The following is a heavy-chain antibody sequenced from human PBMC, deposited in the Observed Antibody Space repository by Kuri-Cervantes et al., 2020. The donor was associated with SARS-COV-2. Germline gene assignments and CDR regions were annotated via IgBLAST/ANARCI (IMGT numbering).Heavy chain of an antibody. CDR3: AKGPYYDFWSGYYTTGLFDYYGMDV. V-gene: IGHV3-23*01. CDR1: EFTFSSYA. CDR2: ISGSGGST. J-gene: IGHJ6*02. Sequence: GGSLRLSCAASEFTFSSYAMSWVRQAPGKGLEWVSAISGSGGSTYYADSVKGRFTISRDNSKNTLYLQMNSLRAEDTAVYYCAKGPYYDFWSGYYTTGLFDYYGMDVWGQGTTVTVSS. D-gene: IGHD3-3*01.